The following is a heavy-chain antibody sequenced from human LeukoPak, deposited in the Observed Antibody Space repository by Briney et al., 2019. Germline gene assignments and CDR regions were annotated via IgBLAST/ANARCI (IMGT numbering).Heavy chain of an antibody. CDR1: GFTFSSYA. CDR3: ARDRATTPYAFDI. Sequence: GGSLRLSCAASGFTFSSYAMHWVRQAPGKGLEWVAVISYDGSNKYYADSVKGRFTTSRDNSKNTLYLQMNSLRAEDTAVYYCARDRATTPYAFDIWGQGTMVTVSS. J-gene: IGHJ3*02. V-gene: IGHV3-30-3*01. D-gene: IGHD1-26*01. CDR2: ISYDGSNK.